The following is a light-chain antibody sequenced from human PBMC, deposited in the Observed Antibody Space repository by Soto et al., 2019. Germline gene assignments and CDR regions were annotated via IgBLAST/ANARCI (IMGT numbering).Light chain of an antibody. V-gene: IGKV1-27*01. CDR1: EDISNY. CDR3: QNYNRAPRT. Sequence: DIQMTQSPSSLSASVGDRVTITCRASEDISNYLAWYQQKPGKVPKLLIYGASTLQSGVPSRFSGSGSGTDFTLTISSLQTEDVATDYCQNYNRAPRTFGQGTKVESK. CDR2: GAS. J-gene: IGKJ1*01.